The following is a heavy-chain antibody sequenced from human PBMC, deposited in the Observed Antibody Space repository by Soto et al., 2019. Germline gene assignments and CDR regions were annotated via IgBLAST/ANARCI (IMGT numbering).Heavy chain of an antibody. V-gene: IGHV1-69*02. Sequence: GASVKVSCKASGGTFSSYTISWVRQAPGQGLEWMGRIIPILGIANYAQKFQGRVTITADKSTSTAYMELSSLRSEDTAVYYCARLGAAAGTYYFDYWGQGTLVTAPQ. CDR1: GGTFSSYT. CDR3: ARLGAAAGTYYFDY. D-gene: IGHD6-13*01. J-gene: IGHJ4*02. CDR2: IIPILGIA.